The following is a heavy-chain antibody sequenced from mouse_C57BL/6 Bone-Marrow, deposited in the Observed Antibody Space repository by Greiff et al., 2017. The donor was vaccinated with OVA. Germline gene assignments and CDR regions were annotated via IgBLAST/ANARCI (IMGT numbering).Heavy chain of an antibody. CDR3: ARGNPYCTD. CDR2: IYPGDGDT. J-gene: IGHJ3*01. Sequence: QVQLKESGPELVKPGASVKISCKASGYAFSSSWMNWVKQRPGKGLEWIGRIYPGDGDTNYNGKFKGKATLTADKSSSTAYMQLSSLTSEDSAVYFCARGNPYCTDWGQGTLVTVSA. CDR1: GYAFSSSW. V-gene: IGHV1-82*01. D-gene: IGHD6-5*01.